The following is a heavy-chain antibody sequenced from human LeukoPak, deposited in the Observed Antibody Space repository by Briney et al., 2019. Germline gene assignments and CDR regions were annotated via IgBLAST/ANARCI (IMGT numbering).Heavy chain of an antibody. CDR1: GFTFSGSA. CDR3: TRWSWDSSSDY. D-gene: IGHD6-6*01. Sequence: QPGGSLKLSCAASGFTFSGSAMHWVRQTSGKGLEWVGRIRSKTNSYATAYAASVKGRFTISRDDSKNTAYLQMNSLKTEDTAVYYCTRWSWDSSSDYWGQGTLVTVSS. CDR2: IRSKTNSYAT. V-gene: IGHV3-73*01. J-gene: IGHJ4*02.